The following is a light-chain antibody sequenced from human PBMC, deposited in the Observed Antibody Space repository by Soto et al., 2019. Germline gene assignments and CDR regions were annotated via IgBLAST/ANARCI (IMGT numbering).Light chain of an antibody. CDR2: TAS. CDR3: QKYDGAPLT. J-gene: IGKJ4*01. CDR1: QGISNH. V-gene: IGKV1-27*01. Sequence: DIQMTQSPSSLSASVGDRITITCRASQGISNHLAWYQQKPGKVPRLVIYTASTLQSGVPSRFSGSGSGTDFTLTISSLQPEDVATYYCQKYDGAPLTFGGGTKVEIK.